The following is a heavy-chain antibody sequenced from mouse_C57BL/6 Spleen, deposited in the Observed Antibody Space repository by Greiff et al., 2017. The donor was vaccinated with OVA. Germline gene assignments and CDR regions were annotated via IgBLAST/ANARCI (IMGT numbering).Heavy chain of an antibody. CDR2: IYPASGST. CDR3: ARGAGGFAY. Sequence: QVQLQQPGAELVKPGASVKMSCKASGYTFTSYWITWVKQRPGQGLEWIGDIYPASGSTNYNEKFKSKATLTVDTSSSTAYMQLISLTSKDSAVYYCARGAGGFAYLGKRTLVSVST. V-gene: IGHV1-55*01. CDR1: GYTFTSYW. J-gene: IGHJ3*01.